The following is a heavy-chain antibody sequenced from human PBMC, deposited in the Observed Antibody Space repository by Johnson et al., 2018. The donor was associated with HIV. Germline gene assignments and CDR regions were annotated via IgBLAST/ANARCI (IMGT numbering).Heavy chain of an antibody. Sequence: EVQLVESGGGVVRPGGSLRLSCAASGFTFDDYGMSWVRQAPGKGLEWVSIIYSDGNTYYADSVKGRFTISRDNSNNTLYVQMNGLTAEDTAVYYCATGSLVVVGADGLLQLHDVFDFGGRGTKVTVFS. CDR3: ATGSLVVVGADGLLQLHDVFDF. J-gene: IGHJ3*01. CDR1: GFTFDDYG. V-gene: IGHV3-23*03. D-gene: IGHD5-24*01. CDR2: IYSDGNT.